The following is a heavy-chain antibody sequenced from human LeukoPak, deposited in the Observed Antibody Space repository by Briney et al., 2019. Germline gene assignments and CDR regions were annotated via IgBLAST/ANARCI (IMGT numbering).Heavy chain of an antibody. J-gene: IGHJ5*02. V-gene: IGHV4-59*01. CDR1: GGSISSYY. CDR2: IYYSGST. Sequence: PSETLSLTCTVSGGSISSYYWSWIRQPPGKGLEWIGYIYYSGSTNYNPSLKSRVTISVDTSKNQFSLKLSSVTAADTAVYYCARVRRSGGSSSWFDPWGQGTLVTVSS. CDR3: ARVRRSGGSSSWFDP. D-gene: IGHD2-15*01.